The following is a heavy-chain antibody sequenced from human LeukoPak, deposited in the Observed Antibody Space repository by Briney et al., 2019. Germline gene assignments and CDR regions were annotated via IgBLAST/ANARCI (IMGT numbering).Heavy chain of an antibody. Sequence: GGSLRLSCAASGFTFSSYDMHWVRQAPGKGLEWVSVIYSGGNTYYADSVKGRFTISRDNSKNTLYLQMNSLRAEDTVVYYCAREHGDYWGQGTLVTVSS. CDR3: AREHGDY. CDR2: IYSGGNT. J-gene: IGHJ4*02. CDR1: GFTFSSYD. V-gene: IGHV3-66*01.